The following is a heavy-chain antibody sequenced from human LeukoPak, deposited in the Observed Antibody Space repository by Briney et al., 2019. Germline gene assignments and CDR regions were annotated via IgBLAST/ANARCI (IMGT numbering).Heavy chain of an antibody. CDR3: SRIGNAGIDY. CDR1: GFPFGDYA. D-gene: IGHD3-16*02. CDR2: IRSAVYGGTT. V-gene: IGHV3-49*03. Sequence: GRSLRLSCAAGGFPFGDYALSWFRQAPGKGLNWVGYIRSAVYGGTTETAASLKDRFTVSRDDSKSVVYLQMSSLKTDDTAIYYCSRIGNAGIDYWGQGTLVTVSS. J-gene: IGHJ4*02.